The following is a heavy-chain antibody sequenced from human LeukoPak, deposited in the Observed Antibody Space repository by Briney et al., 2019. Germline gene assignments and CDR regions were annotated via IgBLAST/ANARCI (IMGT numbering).Heavy chain of an antibody. J-gene: IGHJ4*02. D-gene: IGHD3-22*01. Sequence: GGSLRLSCAASGFTFSSYAMSWVRQAPGKGLEWVSAISGSGGSTYYADSVKGRFTISRDNSKNTLYLQMNSLRAEDTAVYYCAKLQYDSSGYIPNYFDYWGQGTLVTVSS. CDR3: AKLQYDSSGYIPNYFDY. V-gene: IGHV3-23*01. CDR2: ISGSGGST. CDR1: GFTFSSYA.